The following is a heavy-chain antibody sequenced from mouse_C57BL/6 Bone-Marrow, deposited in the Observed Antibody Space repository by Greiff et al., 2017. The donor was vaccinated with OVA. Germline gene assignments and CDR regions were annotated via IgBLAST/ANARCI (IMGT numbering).Heavy chain of an antibody. D-gene: IGHD1-1*01. CDR1: GYTFTNYW. CDR2: IYPGGGYT. CDR3: GRYFLITPGLDY. J-gene: IGHJ3*01. V-gene: IGHV1-63*01. Sequence: VQLQESGAELVRPGTSVKMSCKASGYTFTNYWIGWAKQRPGHGLEWIGDIYPGGGYTNYNEKFKGKATLTADKSSSTAYMQFSSLTSEDSAIYYCGRYFLITPGLDYWGQGTLVTVSA.